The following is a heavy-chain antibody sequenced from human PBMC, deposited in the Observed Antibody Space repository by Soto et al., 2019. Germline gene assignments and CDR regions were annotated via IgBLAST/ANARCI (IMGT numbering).Heavy chain of an antibody. J-gene: IGHJ6*02. CDR2: IWYDGSNK. D-gene: IGHD3-3*02. V-gene: IGHV3-33*01. CDR3: ARDAHFWSGARERHLGMAV. CDR1: GFTFSSYG. Sequence: QVQLVESGGGVVQPGRSLRLSCAASGFTFSSYGMHWVRQAPGKGLEWVAVIWYDGSNKYYADSVKGRFTISRDNSKNTPYLQMNSLRAEDTAVYYCARDAHFWSGARERHLGMAVWGQGTTVTVSS.